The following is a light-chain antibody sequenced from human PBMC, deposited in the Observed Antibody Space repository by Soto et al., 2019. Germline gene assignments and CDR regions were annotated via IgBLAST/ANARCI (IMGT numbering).Light chain of an antibody. CDR1: QSVSTN. Sequence: EIVMTQSPATLSGSPGERATLSCRASQSVSTNLAWYQQKPGQAPRLLIYGASTRATGIPARFSGSGSGTEFTLTISSXXXDDXXXXXXXQXXNXPPWTFGQGTKV. CDR3: XQXXNXPPWT. CDR2: GAS. V-gene: IGKV3-15*01. J-gene: IGKJ1*01.